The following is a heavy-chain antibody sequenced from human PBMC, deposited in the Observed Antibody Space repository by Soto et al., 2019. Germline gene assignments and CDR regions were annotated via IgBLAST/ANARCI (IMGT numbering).Heavy chain of an antibody. CDR1: EFTFSTYA. CDR2: ISDSGDIT. V-gene: IGHV3-23*01. CDR3: ATVHSTSRSFDS. D-gene: IGHD6-6*01. Sequence: QSGGSLRLSCAASEFTFSTYAMTWVRQAPGRGLQWVATISDSGDITYYADSVKGRFTISRDSSNNTLDLQMSSLRAEDTAVYYCATVHSTSRSFDSWGQGTLVTVSS. J-gene: IGHJ4*02.